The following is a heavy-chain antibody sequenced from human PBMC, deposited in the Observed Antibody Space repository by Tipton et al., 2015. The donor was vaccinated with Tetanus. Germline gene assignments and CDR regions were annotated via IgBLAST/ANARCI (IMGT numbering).Heavy chain of an antibody. D-gene: IGHD3-22*01. CDR3: ARRGDRSQYWYFDL. CDR2: IHPSDSDT. Sequence: MQLVQSGGEVKKPGESLKISCKGSGFTFTRYWIGWVRQMPGKGLEWMGIIHPSDSDTRYSPSFQGQVTISAAKSLSTVSLQGNSLKASDPAIYFCARRGDRSQYWYFDLWGRGTLVTVSS. CDR1: GFTFTRYW. J-gene: IGHJ2*01. V-gene: IGHV5-51*01.